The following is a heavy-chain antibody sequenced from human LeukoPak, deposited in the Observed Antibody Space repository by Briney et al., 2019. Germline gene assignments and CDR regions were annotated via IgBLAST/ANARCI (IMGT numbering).Heavy chain of an antibody. CDR1: GFTFHQYA. D-gene: IGHD5-12*01. Sequence: PGGSLRLSCAASGFTFHQYAIHWVRHVPGKGLEWVSGISWNSASIGYADSVKGRFTISRDNAKNSVHLQMNSLRAEDTALYYCAKDKAPLYSGYDWDLDFWGQGTLVTVSS. CDR3: AKDKAPLYSGYDWDLDF. CDR2: ISWNSASI. J-gene: IGHJ4*02. V-gene: IGHV3-9*01.